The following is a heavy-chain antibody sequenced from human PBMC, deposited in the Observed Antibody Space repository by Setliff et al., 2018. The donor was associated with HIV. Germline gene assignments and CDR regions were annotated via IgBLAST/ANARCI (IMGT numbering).Heavy chain of an antibody. CDR2: INPNSGGT. CDR1: GYTFTDYY. V-gene: IGHV1-2*04. Sequence: RASVKVSCKASGYTFTDYYMHWVGQAPGQGLEGMGWINPNSGGTNFAQKFQGWVTMTRDTSISTAYMELSRLRSDDTAVYYCARDYYGSSGYPIATYYFDYWGQGTLVTVSS. J-gene: IGHJ4*02. D-gene: IGHD3-22*01. CDR3: ARDYYGSSGYPIATYYFDY.